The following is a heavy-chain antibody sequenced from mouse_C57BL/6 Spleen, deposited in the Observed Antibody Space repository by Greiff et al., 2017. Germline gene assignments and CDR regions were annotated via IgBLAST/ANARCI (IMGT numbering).Heavy chain of an antibody. CDR3: ARGSGSSFDY. D-gene: IGHD1-1*01. Sequence: QVQLQQSGAELVRPGTSVKLSCKASGYTFTSYWMHWVKQRPGQGLEWIGVIDPSDSYTNYNQKFKGKATLTVDTSSSTAYMQLSSLTSEDSAVYYCARGSGSSFDYWGQGTTLTVSS. CDR1: GYTFTSYW. CDR2: IDPSDSYT. V-gene: IGHV1-59*01. J-gene: IGHJ2*01.